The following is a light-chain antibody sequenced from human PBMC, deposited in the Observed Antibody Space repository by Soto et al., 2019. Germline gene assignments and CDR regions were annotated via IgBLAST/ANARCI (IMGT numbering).Light chain of an antibody. CDR1: QTITTW. CDR2: DAS. CDR3: QQYKTLSGT. J-gene: IGKJ1*01. V-gene: IGKV1-5*01. Sequence: DIQMTQSPSTLSASVGDRVTITCRASQTITTWLAWYQQKPGKAPKLLIYDASTLESGVPSRFSGSGFGTEGLLTISSLQTDDFASDYCQQYKTLSGTFGQGTKVEIK.